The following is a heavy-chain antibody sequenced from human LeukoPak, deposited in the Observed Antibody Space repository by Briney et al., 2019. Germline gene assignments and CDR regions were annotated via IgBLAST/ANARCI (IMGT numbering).Heavy chain of an antibody. CDR1: GFTFSGSA. D-gene: IGHD2-2*01. CDR3: TSGVVPVGLPPQEYYYYYYYYMDV. Sequence: GGSLRLSCAASGFTFSGSAMHWVRQASGKGLEWVGRIRSKANSYATAYAASVKGRFTISRDDSKNTAYLQMNSLKTEDTAVYYCTSGVVPVGLPPQEYYYYYYYYMDVWGKGTTVTVSS. V-gene: IGHV3-73*01. CDR2: IRSKANSYAT. J-gene: IGHJ6*03.